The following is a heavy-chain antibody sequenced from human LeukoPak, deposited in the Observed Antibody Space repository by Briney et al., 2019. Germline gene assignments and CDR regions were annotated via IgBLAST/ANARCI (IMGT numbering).Heavy chain of an antibody. CDR3: AKGNFDSSGYYSNYFDY. J-gene: IGHJ4*02. CDR2: ISGSGGST. Sequence: GGSLRLSCAASGFTFSSYAMSWVRQAPGKGLEWVSDISGSGGSTHYADSVKGRFTISRDHSKNTLDLQMNSLRAEDTAVYYCAKGNFDSSGYYSNYFDYWGQGTLVTVSS. D-gene: IGHD3-22*01. CDR1: GFTFSSYA. V-gene: IGHV3-23*01.